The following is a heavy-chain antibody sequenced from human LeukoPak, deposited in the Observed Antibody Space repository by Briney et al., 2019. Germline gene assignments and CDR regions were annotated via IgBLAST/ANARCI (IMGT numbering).Heavy chain of an antibody. D-gene: IGHD2-15*01. CDR1: GGSFSGYY. CDR3: ARADPSYCSGGSCYGLEFAFDI. CDR2: IYYSGST. J-gene: IGHJ3*02. Sequence: SETLSLTCAVYGGSFSGYYWSWIRQPPGKGLEWIGYIYYSGSTNYNPSLKSRVTISVDTSKNQFSLKLSSVTAADTAVYYCARADPSYCSGGSCYGLEFAFDIWGQGTMVTVSS. V-gene: IGHV4-59*01.